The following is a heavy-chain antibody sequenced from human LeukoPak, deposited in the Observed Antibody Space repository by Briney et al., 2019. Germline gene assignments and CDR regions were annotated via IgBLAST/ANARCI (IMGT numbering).Heavy chain of an antibody. CDR1: GFTFDDYA. Sequence: GRSLRLSCAASGFTFDDYAMHWVRQAPGKGLEWVSGISWNSGSIGYADSVKGRFTISRDNAKNSLYLQMNTLRAEDTAVYYCATYSGSYYSFRYWGQGTLVTVSS. V-gene: IGHV3-9*01. CDR3: ATYSGSYYSFRY. D-gene: IGHD1-26*01. J-gene: IGHJ4*02. CDR2: ISWNSGSI.